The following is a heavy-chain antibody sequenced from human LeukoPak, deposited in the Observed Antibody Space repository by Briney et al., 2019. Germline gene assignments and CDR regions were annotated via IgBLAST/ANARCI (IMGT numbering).Heavy chain of an antibody. D-gene: IGHD2/OR15-2a*01. J-gene: IGHJ6*03. CDR3: AREAPFAHYYYYMDV. CDR1: GFTFSSYG. CDR2: IWYDGSNK. Sequence: SCAASGFTFSSYGMHWVRQAPGKGLEWVAVIWYDGSNKYYADSVKGRFTISRDNSKNTLYLQMNSLRAEDTAVYYCAREAPFAHYYYYMDVWGKGTTVTVSS. V-gene: IGHV3-33*01.